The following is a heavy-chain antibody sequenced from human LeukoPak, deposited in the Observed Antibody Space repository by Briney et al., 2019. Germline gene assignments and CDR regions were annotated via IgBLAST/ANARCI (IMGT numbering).Heavy chain of an antibody. J-gene: IGHJ4*02. CDR3: ARDTIAADFIDY. CDR1: GYTFTTYG. D-gene: IGHD6-13*01. Sequence: ASVRVSCKASGYTFTTYGITWVRQAPAQGLEWMGWTSARNGNTKYAQKLQGRVTMTTDTSTRTAYMELRSLRSDDTAVYYCARDTIAADFIDYWGQGTLVTVSS. V-gene: IGHV1-18*01. CDR2: TSARNGNT.